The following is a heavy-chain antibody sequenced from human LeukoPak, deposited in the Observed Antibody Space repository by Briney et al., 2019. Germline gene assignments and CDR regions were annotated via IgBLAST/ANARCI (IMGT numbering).Heavy chain of an antibody. D-gene: IGHD3-10*01. CDR3: ARGEDYYGSGSYLDY. J-gene: IGHJ4*02. V-gene: IGHV3-66*01. CDR2: SNDGGFT. Sequence: TVSNDGGFTDYTDSVKGRFTISRDNSKSTLYLQMNTLRAEDTAVYYCARGEDYYGSGSYLDYWGQGTLVTVSS.